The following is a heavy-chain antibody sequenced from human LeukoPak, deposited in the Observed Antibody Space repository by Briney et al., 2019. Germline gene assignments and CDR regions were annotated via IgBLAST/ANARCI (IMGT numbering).Heavy chain of an antibody. Sequence: SETLSLTCTVSGGSISSYYWSWIRQPPGKGLEWIWYIYDSGSTNYNPSLKSRVTISVDTSKNQFSLKLTSVTAADTAVYYCTKGGRRDILTYWGQGILVTVSP. CDR2: IYDSGST. D-gene: IGHD3-9*01. CDR1: GGSISSYY. CDR3: TKGGRRDILTY. J-gene: IGHJ4*02. V-gene: IGHV4-59*01.